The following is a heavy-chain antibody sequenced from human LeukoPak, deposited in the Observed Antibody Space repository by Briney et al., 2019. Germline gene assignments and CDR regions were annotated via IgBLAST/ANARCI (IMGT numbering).Heavy chain of an antibody. J-gene: IGHJ3*02. D-gene: IGHD4-11*01. CDR1: GGTFSSYA. CDR3: ARVPRIATTYAFDI. V-gene: IGHV1-69*01. Sequence: SVKVSCKASGGTFSSYAISWVRQAPGQGLEWMGGIIPIFGTANYAQKFQGRVTITADESTSTAYMELSGLRSEDTAVYYCARVPRIATTYAFDIWGQGTMVTVSS. CDR2: IIPIFGTA.